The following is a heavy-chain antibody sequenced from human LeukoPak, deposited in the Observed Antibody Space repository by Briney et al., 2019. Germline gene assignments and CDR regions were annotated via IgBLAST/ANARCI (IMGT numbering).Heavy chain of an antibody. Sequence: AGGSLRLSCAASGFTFSSYSMKWVRQAPGKGLEWVSSISSSSSYIYYADSVKGRFTISRDNAKNSLYLQMNSLRAEDTAVYYCAMGRDGYNYVNYWGQGTLVTASS. CDR1: GFTFSSYS. CDR2: ISSSSSYI. V-gene: IGHV3-21*01. CDR3: AMGRDGYNYVNY. J-gene: IGHJ4*02. D-gene: IGHD5-24*01.